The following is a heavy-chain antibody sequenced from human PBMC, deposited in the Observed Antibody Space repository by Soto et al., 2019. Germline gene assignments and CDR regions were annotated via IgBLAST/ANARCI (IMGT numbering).Heavy chain of an antibody. V-gene: IGHV1-69*01. D-gene: IGHD2-8*02. J-gene: IGHJ5*02. CDR2: IIPVSGTA. Sequence: QVHLEQSGAEVKKPGSSVKVSCKFSGGTFSSYVIIWVRQAPGHGLEWMGGIIPVSGTANYAQKFHGRVTISADAATKTAYMELSSVRFDDTAVYYCATVDRSVALVGWFDPWGQGTLVTVSS. CDR1: GGTFSSYV. CDR3: ATVDRSVALVGWFDP.